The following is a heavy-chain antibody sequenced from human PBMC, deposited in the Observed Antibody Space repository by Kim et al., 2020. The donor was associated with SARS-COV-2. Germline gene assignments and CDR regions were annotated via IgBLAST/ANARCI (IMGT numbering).Heavy chain of an antibody. V-gene: IGHV3-9*01. J-gene: IGHJ5*02. Sequence: GGSLRLSCAAAGFTFDDYAMHWVRQAPGKGLEWVSSISWNSGSIGYVDSVKGRFTISRDNAKNFLYLQMNSLKSEDTALYYCAKGGLARAGSRYYNWLDPWGQGTLVIVSA. CDR1: GFTFDDYA. CDR2: ISWNSGSI. D-gene: IGHD3-9*01. CDR3: AKGGLARAGSRYYNWLDP.